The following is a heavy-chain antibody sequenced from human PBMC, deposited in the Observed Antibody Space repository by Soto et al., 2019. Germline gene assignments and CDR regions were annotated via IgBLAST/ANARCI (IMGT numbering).Heavy chain of an antibody. CDR1: GGSISSSSYY. D-gene: IGHD3-10*01. J-gene: IGHJ3*02. Sequence: QLQLQESGPGLVKPSETLSLTCTASGGSISSSSYYWGWIRQPPGKGLEWIGSIYYSGSTYYNPSLKSRVTISVDTSKNPFSLRLSSVTAADTAVYYCAARDCYGSGSYYRDAFDIWGQGTMVTVSS. CDR2: IYYSGST. CDR3: AARDCYGSGSYYRDAFDI. V-gene: IGHV4-39*01.